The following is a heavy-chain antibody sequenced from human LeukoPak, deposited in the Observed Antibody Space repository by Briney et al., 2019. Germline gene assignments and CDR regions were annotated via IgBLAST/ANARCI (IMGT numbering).Heavy chain of an antibody. CDR2: INPISGAT. Sequence: ASVKVSCKASGYTFTGYYMHWVRQAPGKGLEWLGWINPISGATNYAQKFQGRVTMTRDTSISAAYMELSSLRSDDTAVYYCASPGSKYYVLPGPGYCDYWGQGTLVTVSS. J-gene: IGHJ4*02. CDR3: ASPGSKYYVLPGPGYCDY. CDR1: GYTFTGYY. D-gene: IGHD3-9*01. V-gene: IGHV1-2*02.